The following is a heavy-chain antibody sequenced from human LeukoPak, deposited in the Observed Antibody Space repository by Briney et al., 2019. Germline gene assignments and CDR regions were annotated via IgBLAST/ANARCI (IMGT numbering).Heavy chain of an antibody. V-gene: IGHV4-39*01. CDR2: IHYSGST. D-gene: IGHD5-12*01. Sequence: SETLSLTCTVSGGSISSSSYYWGWIRQPPGKGLEWIGSIHYSGSTYYNPSLKSRVTISVDTSKNQFSLKLSSVTAADTAVYYCARHTRSGYDYYYYYYMDVWGKGTTVTVSS. CDR1: GGSISSSSYY. CDR3: ARHTRSGYDYYYYYYMDV. J-gene: IGHJ6*03.